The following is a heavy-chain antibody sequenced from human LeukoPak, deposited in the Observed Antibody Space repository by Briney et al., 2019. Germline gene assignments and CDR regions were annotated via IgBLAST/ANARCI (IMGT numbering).Heavy chain of an antibody. V-gene: IGHV3-74*03. D-gene: IGHD3-9*01. Sequence: GGSLRLSCEASGFTFSTYWMHWVRQAPGKGLMWVSRISGDEVVRKYADSVRGRFTISRDNAKNTLYLQMDSLRAEDTAVYYCARDADWYGQSYDYWGQGTRVTVSS. CDR1: GFTFSTYW. CDR3: ARDADWYGQSYDY. CDR2: ISGDEVVR. J-gene: IGHJ4*02.